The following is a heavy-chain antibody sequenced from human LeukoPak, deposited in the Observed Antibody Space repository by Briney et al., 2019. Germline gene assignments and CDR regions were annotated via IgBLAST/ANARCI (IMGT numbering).Heavy chain of an antibody. D-gene: IGHD3-22*01. CDR1: GYTFTSSG. V-gene: IGHV1-18*01. CDR3: ARGPRYSYDSSVLLFDY. Sequence: GASVKVSCKASGYTFTSSGISWVRQAPGQGLEWMGWINGYDGKTNYTRNLQNRVTMTTDTSTNTAYLELRRLRPGDTAVYYCARGPRYSYDSSVLLFDYWGQGSLVTVSS. J-gene: IGHJ4*02. CDR2: INGYDGKT.